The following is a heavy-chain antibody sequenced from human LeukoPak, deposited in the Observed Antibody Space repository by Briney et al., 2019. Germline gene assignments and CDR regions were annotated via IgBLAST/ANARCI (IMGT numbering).Heavy chain of an antibody. J-gene: IGHJ6*03. CDR1: GGSITSYY. D-gene: IGHD2-2*01. CDR3: ARAPAGQPYSYMDV. CDR2: IFYSGST. Sequence: PSETLSLTCTVSGGSITSYYWSWIRQPPGKGLEWIGYIFYSGSTNYNPSLKSRVTISVDTSKNQISLKLSSVTAADPAVYYCARAPAGQPYSYMDVWGKGTTVTVSS. V-gene: IGHV4-59*01.